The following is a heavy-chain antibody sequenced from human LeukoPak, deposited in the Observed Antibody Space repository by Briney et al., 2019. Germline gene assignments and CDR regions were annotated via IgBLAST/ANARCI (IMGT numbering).Heavy chain of an antibody. J-gene: IGHJ4*02. D-gene: IGHD3-22*01. CDR1: GASIYAINW. V-gene: IGHV4-4*02. CDR3: ARSPYDSSGYDY. CDR2: IFHTGNT. Sequence: PSGTLSLTCTVSGASIYAINWCNWVRLSPGKGLEWIGEIFHTGNTHYNPSLKSRVTISVDTSKNQFSLKLSSVTAADTAVYYCARSPYDSSGYDYWGQGTLVTVSS.